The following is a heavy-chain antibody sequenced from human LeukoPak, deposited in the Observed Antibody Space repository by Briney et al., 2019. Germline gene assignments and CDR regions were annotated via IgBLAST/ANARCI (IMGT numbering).Heavy chain of an antibody. CDR3: ARGVVRGVPPSQSFDY. J-gene: IGHJ4*02. V-gene: IGHV1-18*01. CDR1: GYTFTSYG. CDR2: ISAYNGNT. D-gene: IGHD3-10*01. Sequence: ASVKVSCKGSGYTFTSYGISWVRQAPGQGLEWMGWISAYNGNTNYAQKFQGRVTMTTDTSTSTAYMELRSLRSDDTAVYYCARGVVRGVPPSQSFDYWGQGTLVTVSS.